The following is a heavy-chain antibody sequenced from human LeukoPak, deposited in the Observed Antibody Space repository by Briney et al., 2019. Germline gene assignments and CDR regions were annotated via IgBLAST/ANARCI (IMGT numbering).Heavy chain of an antibody. V-gene: IGHV3-48*03. J-gene: IGHJ4*02. CDR2: ISSSGSTI. Sequence: GGSLRLSCAASGFTFSSYEMNWVRQAPGKGLEWISYISSSGSTIYYADSVKGRFTISRDNARNLLSLQMNSLRAEDTAVYYCARGDPIYDFWSGGDYWGQGSLVTVSS. CDR1: GFTFSSYE. D-gene: IGHD3-3*01. CDR3: ARGDPIYDFWSGGDY.